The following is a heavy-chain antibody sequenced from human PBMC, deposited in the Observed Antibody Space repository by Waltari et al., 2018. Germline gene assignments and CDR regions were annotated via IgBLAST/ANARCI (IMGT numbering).Heavy chain of an antibody. V-gene: IGHV3-48*01. J-gene: IGHJ6*02. CDR1: GLTFSIYS. Sequence: EVQLVESGGDLIQPGGSLRLSCAVSGLTFSIYSMNWVRQVTGKGLEWVSYISSTSGSMYYADSVKGRFTISRDNTRKSVYLQMNSLRVEDSAVYYCASGQDGTSFVLSFWGQGTKVTVSS. D-gene: IGHD3-16*01. CDR2: ISSTSGSM. CDR3: ASGQDGTSFVLSF.